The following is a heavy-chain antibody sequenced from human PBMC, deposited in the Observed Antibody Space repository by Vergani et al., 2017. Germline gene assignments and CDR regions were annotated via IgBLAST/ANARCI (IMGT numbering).Heavy chain of an antibody. CDR1: GGSISSYY. CDR2: IYTSGST. D-gene: IGHD2-2*01. V-gene: IGHV4-4*07. CDR3: ARDPYCSSTSCYATEDWFDP. Sequence: QVQLQESGPGLVKPSETLSLTCTVSGGSISSYYWSWIRQPAGKGLEWIGRIYTSGSTNYNPSLKSRVTMSVDTSKNQFSLKLSSVTAADTAVYYCARDPYCSSTSCYATEDWFDPWGQGTLVTVSS. J-gene: IGHJ5*02.